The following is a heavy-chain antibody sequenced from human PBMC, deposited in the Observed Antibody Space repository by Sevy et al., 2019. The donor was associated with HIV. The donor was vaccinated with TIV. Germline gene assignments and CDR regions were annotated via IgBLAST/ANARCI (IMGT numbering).Heavy chain of an antibody. Sequence: GGSLRLSCAASGFTFSSYWMSWVRQAPGNGLEWVANIKQDGSEKDYVDSVRGRFTISRDNAKNSLYLQMNSLRVEDTAVYYCARDLDRTEDYWGQGTLVTVSS. CDR2: IKQDGSEK. CDR1: GFTFSSYW. CDR3: ARDLDRTEDY. V-gene: IGHV3-7*01. D-gene: IGHD3-3*01. J-gene: IGHJ4*02.